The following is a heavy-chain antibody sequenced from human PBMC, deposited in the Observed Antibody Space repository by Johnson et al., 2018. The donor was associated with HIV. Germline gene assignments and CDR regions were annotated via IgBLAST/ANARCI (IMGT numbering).Heavy chain of an antibody. CDR3: ARGLIIQLWLQAAFDI. D-gene: IGHD5-18*01. J-gene: IGHJ3*02. Sequence: VQLVESGGGLIQPGGSLRLSCAASGFPVSSNYMSWVRQAPGKGLEWVSVIYSGGSTYYADSVTGRFTISRDKSKNTLYLQMNSLRAEDTAVYYCARGLIIQLWLQAAFDIWGQGTMVTVSS. CDR1: GFPVSSNY. CDR2: IYSGGST. V-gene: IGHV3-53*01.